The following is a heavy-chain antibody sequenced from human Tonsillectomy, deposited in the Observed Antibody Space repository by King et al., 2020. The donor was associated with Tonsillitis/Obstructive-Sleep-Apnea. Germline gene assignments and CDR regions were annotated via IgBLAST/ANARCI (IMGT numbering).Heavy chain of an antibody. V-gene: IGHV3-74*01. J-gene: IGHJ4*02. CDR1: GFTFMSYW. D-gene: IGHD3-3*01. CDR2: INSDGSST. CDR3: ARGDFWSGYYFGYGEFDY. Sequence: VQLVESGGGLVQPGGSLRLSCAASGFTFMSYWMHLVRQAPGKGLVWVSRINSDGSSTSYAGSVKGRVTISRDKAKNTLYLQMNSLRAEDTAVYYCARGDFWSGYYFGYGEFDYWGQGTLVTVSS.